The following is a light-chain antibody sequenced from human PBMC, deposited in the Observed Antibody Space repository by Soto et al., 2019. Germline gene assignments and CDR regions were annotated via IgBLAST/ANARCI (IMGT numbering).Light chain of an antibody. CDR1: QSVSSY. J-gene: IGKJ5*01. CDR3: QQRNYWQVT. V-gene: IGKV3-11*01. Sequence: EIVLTQSPAPLSLSPGERATLSCRASQSVSSYLAWYQQKPGQAPRLLIYDVSNRATGIPARFSGSGSGTDFTLIISSLEPEDVAMYYCQQRNYWQVTFGQGTRLEIK. CDR2: DVS.